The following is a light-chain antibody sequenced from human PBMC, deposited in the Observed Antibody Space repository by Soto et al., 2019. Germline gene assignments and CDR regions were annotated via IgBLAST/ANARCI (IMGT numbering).Light chain of an antibody. CDR3: QKYNSARLA. Sequence: DIQMTQSPSSLSASVGDRVTITCRASQNIFTYLNWYQQRPGKAPNLLIYAASNLQSGVPSRFSGSGSGTDFTLTISSLQPEDVGSYYCQKYNSARLAFGGGTKVEIK. CDR2: AAS. CDR1: QNIFTY. V-gene: IGKV1-39*01. J-gene: IGKJ4*01.